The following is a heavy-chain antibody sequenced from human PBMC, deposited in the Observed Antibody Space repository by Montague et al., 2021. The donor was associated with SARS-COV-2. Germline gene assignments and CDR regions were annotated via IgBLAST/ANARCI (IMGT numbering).Heavy chain of an antibody. V-gene: IGHV3-73*01. Sequence: SLRLSCAASGFTFSGSAMHWVRQASGKGLEWVGRIRSKANSYATAYAASVKGRFTISRDDSKNTAYLQMNSLKTEDTAVYYCTSRLWLGESTSYYYGMDVWGQGTTVTVSS. D-gene: IGHD3-10*01. CDR1: GFTFSGSA. J-gene: IGHJ6*02. CDR2: IRSKANSYAT. CDR3: TSRLWLGESTSYYYGMDV.